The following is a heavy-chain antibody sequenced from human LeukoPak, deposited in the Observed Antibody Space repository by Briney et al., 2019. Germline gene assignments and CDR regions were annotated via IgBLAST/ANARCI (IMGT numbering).Heavy chain of an antibody. CDR1: GYTFSYFG. CDR2: ISGYNGNT. CDR3: ARDREIGTGDLDY. J-gene: IGHJ4*02. D-gene: IGHD3/OR15-3a*01. Sequence: ASVKVSCKASGYTFSYFGINWVRQAPGQGLEWMGWISGYNGNTNYAQKSEGRLTLTTDTATSTVYMELRSLKSDDTAVYYCARDREIGTGDLDYWGPGTLVTVSS. V-gene: IGHV1-18*01.